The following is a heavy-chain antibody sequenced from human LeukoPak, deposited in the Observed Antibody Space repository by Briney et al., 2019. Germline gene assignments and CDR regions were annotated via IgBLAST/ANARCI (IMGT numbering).Heavy chain of an antibody. CDR3: AKDPRSGYYYTLFDC. D-gene: IGHD3-22*01. J-gene: IGHJ4*02. CDR2: ISWNSGSI. V-gene: IGHV3-9*01. CDR1: GFTFDDYA. Sequence: PGRSLRLSCAASGFTFDDYAMHWVRQAPGKGLEWVSGISWNSGSIGYADSVKGRLTISRDNAKNSLYLQMNSLRAEDTAVYCCAKDPRSGYYYTLFDCWGQGTLVTVS.